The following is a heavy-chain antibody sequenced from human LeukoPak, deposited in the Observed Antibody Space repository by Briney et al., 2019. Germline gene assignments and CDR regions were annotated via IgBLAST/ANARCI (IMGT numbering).Heavy chain of an antibody. V-gene: IGHV3-23*01. CDR2: IGGSGGST. J-gene: IGHJ4*02. Sequence: GGSLRLSCAASGFTFSNYAMSWVRQAPGKGLEWVSGIGGSGGSTYYADPVKGRFTISRDNSKKTPYLQMNSLRAEDTAVYYCAKRERESYNYGYPDYWGQGTLVTVSS. CDR3: AKRERESYNYGYPDY. CDR1: GFTFSNYA. D-gene: IGHD5-18*01.